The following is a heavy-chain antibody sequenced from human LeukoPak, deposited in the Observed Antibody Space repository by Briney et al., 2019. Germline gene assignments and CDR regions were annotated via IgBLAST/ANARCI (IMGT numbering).Heavy chain of an antibody. CDR1: GGSISSYY. V-gene: IGHV4-59*01. Sequence: PSETLSLTCTVSGGSISSYYWSWIRQPPGKGLEWIGYIYYSGSTNYNPSLKSRVTISVDTSKNQFSLKLSSVTAADTAVYYCAREPSSLYYSYGMDVWGQGTTVTVSS. J-gene: IGHJ6*02. CDR2: IYYSGST. D-gene: IGHD5/OR15-5a*01. CDR3: AREPSSLYYSYGMDV.